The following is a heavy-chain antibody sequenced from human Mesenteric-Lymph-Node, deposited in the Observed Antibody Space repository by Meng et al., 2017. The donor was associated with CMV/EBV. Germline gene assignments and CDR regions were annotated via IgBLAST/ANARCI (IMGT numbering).Heavy chain of an antibody. CDR1: GFTFIDYY. D-gene: IGHD2-15*01. J-gene: IGHJ2*01. CDR2: IPTSGNTV. V-gene: IGHV3-11*01. CDR3: ARIARISWYFDL. Sequence: GESLKISCAASGFTFIDYYMIWIRQAPGKGLEWVSYIPTSGNTVYYADSVKGRFTISRDNARNSLSLQMNSLRAEDTAVYYCARIARISWYFDLWGRGTLVTVSS.